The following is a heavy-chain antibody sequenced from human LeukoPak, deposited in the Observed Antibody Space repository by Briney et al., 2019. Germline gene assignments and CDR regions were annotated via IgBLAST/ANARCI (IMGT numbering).Heavy chain of an antibody. D-gene: IGHD3-10*01. CDR2: ISAYNGNT. CDR1: GYTFTSYG. V-gene: IGHV1-18*01. Sequence: ASVKVSCKASGYTFTSYGISWVRQAPGQGLEWMGWISAYNGNTIYAQKFQGRLTMTTDTSTSTAYMELSSLRSEDTAVYYCARDREEITMVRGVYMDVWGKGTTVTISS. J-gene: IGHJ6*03. CDR3: ARDREEITMVRGVYMDV.